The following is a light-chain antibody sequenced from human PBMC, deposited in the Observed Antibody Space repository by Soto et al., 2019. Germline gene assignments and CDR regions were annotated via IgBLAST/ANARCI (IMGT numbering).Light chain of an antibody. V-gene: IGKV1-39*01. CDR1: QNIREY. CDR3: QQSFTSPFFT. CDR2: AAS. Sequence: DIQMTQSPTSLSASVGDRVTITCRASQNIREYLNWYQQKPGKAPKLLIYAASTLQSGAPSRFSGSGSGSAFTLTISSLQPEDFATYYCQQSFTSPFFTFGPGTKVD. J-gene: IGKJ3*01.